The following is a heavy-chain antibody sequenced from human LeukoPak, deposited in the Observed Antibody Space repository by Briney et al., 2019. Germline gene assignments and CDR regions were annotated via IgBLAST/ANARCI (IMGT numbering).Heavy chain of an antibody. CDR3: AKDILRAYSSGYYYRLSDAFDI. J-gene: IGHJ3*02. CDR2: ISGDGGST. Sequence: RPGGSLRLSCAASGFTFDDYAMHWVRQAPGKGLEWVSLISGDGGSTYYADSVKGRFTISRDNSKNSLYLQMNSLRTEDTALYYCAKDILRAYSSGYYYRLSDAFDIWGQGTMVTVSS. V-gene: IGHV3-43*02. CDR1: GFTFDDYA. D-gene: IGHD3-22*01.